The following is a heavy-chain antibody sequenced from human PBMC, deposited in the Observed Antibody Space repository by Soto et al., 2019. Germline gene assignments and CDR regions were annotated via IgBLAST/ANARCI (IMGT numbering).Heavy chain of an antibody. CDR1: GGTFSSYA. V-gene: IGHV1-69*12. CDR2: IIPIFGTA. D-gene: IGHD6-13*01. J-gene: IGHJ5*02. Sequence: QVQLVQSGAGVKKPGSSVKVSCKDSGGTFSSYAISWVRQSPGQGLEWMGGIIPIFGTANYAQKFQGRVTITADESTSTAYMELSSLRSEDTAVYYCARDEGSSWYSETNWFDPWGQGTLVTVSS. CDR3: ARDEGSSWYSETNWFDP.